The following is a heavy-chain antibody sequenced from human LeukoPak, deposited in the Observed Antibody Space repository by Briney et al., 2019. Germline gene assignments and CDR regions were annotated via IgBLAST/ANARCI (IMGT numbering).Heavy chain of an antibody. CDR2: IFYSGST. CDR3: ARQGYISGQGFRNNWFDP. J-gene: IGHJ5*02. Sequence: SETLSLTCTVSGGSISSSSFYWGWIRPPPGKGVEWIGTIFYSGSTYYNPSLRSRVTMSVDTSKNQFSLRLSSVTAADTAVYYCARQGYISGQGFRNNWFDPWGQGSLVTVSS. D-gene: IGHD6-19*01. CDR1: GGSISSSSFY. V-gene: IGHV4-39*01.